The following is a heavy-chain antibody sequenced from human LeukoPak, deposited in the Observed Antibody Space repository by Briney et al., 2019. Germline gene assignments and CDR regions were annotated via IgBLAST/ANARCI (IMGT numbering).Heavy chain of an antibody. Sequence: GGSLRLSCAASGVTFSSYGMHWVRQAPGKGLEWEAVISYDGSNKYYADSVKGRFTISRDNSKNTLYLQMNRLRAEDTAVYYCAKDLASSGWLGAFDIWGQGTMVTVSS. CDR2: ISYDGSNK. CDR3: AKDLASSGWLGAFDI. CDR1: GVTFSSYG. D-gene: IGHD6-19*01. V-gene: IGHV3-30*18. J-gene: IGHJ3*02.